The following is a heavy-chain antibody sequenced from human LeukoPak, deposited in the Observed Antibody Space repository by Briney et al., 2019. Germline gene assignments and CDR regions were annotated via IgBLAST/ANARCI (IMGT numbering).Heavy chain of an antibody. D-gene: IGHD1-20*01. CDR2: INYSGST. CDR3: ARGSRYNWIYYYYMDV. J-gene: IGHJ6*03. CDR1: GGSISSSSYY. Sequence: SETLSLTRTVSGGSISSSSYYWGWIRQPPGKGLEWIGSINYSGSTYYNPSLKSRVTISVDTSKNQFSLKLSSVTAADTAVYYCARGSRYNWIYYYYMDVWGKGTTVTVSS. V-gene: IGHV4-39*07.